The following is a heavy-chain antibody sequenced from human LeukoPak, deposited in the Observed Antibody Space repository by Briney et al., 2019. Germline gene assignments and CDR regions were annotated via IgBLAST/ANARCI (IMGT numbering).Heavy chain of an antibody. D-gene: IGHD3-3*01. CDR3: AKASITIFGVVMTTDAFDI. CDR2: ISSSSSYI. Sequence: GGSLRLSCAASGFTFSSYCMNWVRQAPGKGLEWVSSISSSSSYIYYADSVKGRFTISRDNSKNTLYLQMNSLRAEDTAVYYCAKASITIFGVVMTTDAFDIWGQGTMVTVSS. J-gene: IGHJ3*02. V-gene: IGHV3-21*04. CDR1: GFTFSSYC.